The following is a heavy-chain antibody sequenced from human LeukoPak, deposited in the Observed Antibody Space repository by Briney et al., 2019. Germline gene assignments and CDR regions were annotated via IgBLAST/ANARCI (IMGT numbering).Heavy chain of an antibody. V-gene: IGHV3-30*09. D-gene: IGHD6-13*01. J-gene: IGHJ4*02. CDR1: GFTFSSYA. CDR3: ARATLAAAGDYYFDY. CDR2: ISYDGSNK. Sequence: PGGSLRLSCAASGFTFSSYAMHWVRQAPGKGLEWVAVISYDGSNKYYADSVKGRFAISRDNSKNTLYLQVNSLRAEDTAVYYCARATLAAAGDYYFDYWGQGTLVTVSS.